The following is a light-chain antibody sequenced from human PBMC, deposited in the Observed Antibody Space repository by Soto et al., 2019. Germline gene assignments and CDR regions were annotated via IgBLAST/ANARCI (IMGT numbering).Light chain of an antibody. V-gene: IGKV3-20*01. J-gene: IGKJ2*01. CDR3: QQYGSSSMNT. Sequence: EIVLTQSPGTLSLSPGERATLSCRASQSVTNTYLAWYQLKPGQAPRLLISDASRRATGIPDRFSGSGSGTDFTLTISRLEPEDFAVYYSQQYGSSSMNTFGQGTKLEIK. CDR1: QSVTNTY. CDR2: DAS.